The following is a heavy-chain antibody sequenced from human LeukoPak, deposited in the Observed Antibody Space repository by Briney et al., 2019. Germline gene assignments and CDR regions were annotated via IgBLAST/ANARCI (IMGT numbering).Heavy chain of an antibody. CDR2: INENGDIA. J-gene: IGHJ4*02. Sequence: GGSLRLSCAASGFTFDDYATHWVRQGPGKSLEWVSLINENGDIAYYGDSVRGRFTVSRDNAKNSLYPQMNSLTTEDTALYYCAKARWEPNFDYWGQGTLVTVSS. CDR1: GFTFDDYA. D-gene: IGHD1-26*01. CDR3: AKARWEPNFDY. V-gene: IGHV3-43*02.